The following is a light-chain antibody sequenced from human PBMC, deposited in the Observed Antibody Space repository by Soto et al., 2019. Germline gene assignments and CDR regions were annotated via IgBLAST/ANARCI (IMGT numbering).Light chain of an antibody. V-gene: IGLV2-14*01. Sequence: QSALTQSASVSGSPGQSITISCTGTSSDIGGYNYVSWYQQHPDEAPKLMIFEVSNRPSGVSNRFSGSKSGNTASLTISGLLPEDEADYYCSSYTTSSTVAFGGGTKVTVL. CDR1: SSDIGGYNY. CDR2: EVS. CDR3: SSYTTSSTVA. J-gene: IGLJ2*01.